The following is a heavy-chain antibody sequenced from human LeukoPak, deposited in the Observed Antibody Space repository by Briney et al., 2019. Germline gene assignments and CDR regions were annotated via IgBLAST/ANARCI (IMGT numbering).Heavy chain of an antibody. Sequence: GGPLRLSCAASGFTFSSYGMHWVRQAPGKGREGVAVIWYDGSNKYYADSVKGRFTISRDNSKNMLYLQMNSLRAEDTAVYYCARSTSRVYFDYWGQGTLVTVSS. D-gene: IGHD2-2*01. CDR1: GFTFSSYG. CDR3: ARSTSRVYFDY. CDR2: IWYDGSNK. J-gene: IGHJ4*02. V-gene: IGHV3-33*01.